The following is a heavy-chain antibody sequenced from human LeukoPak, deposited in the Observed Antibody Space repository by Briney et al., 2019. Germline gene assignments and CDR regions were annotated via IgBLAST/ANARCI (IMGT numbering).Heavy chain of an antibody. V-gene: IGHV1-69*01. CDR1: GGTFSSYA. CDR3: AKNWYSSSSGISGIDY. D-gene: IGHD6-6*01. CDR2: IIPILGTA. Sequence: AASVKVSCKASGGTFSSYAISWVRQAPGQGLEWMGGIIPILGTANYAQKFQGRVTITADESTSTAYMELSSLRSEDTAVYYCAKNWYSSSSGISGIDYWGQGTLVTVSS. J-gene: IGHJ4*02.